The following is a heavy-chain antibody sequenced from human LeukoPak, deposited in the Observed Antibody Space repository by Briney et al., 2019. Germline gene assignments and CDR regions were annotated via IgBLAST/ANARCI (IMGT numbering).Heavy chain of an antibody. CDR1: SRSFNGYY. CDR3: ATQGIAARTSWFDP. D-gene: IGHD6-6*01. J-gene: IGHJ5*02. Sequence: PSETLSLTCAVYSRSFNGYYWNWIRQSPGKGLEWIGEINHSGSTNNNPSLKSRVTISVDTSKNQFSLKLSSVTAADTAVYYCATQGIAARTSWFDPWGQGTLVTVSS. V-gene: IGHV4-34*01. CDR2: INHSGST.